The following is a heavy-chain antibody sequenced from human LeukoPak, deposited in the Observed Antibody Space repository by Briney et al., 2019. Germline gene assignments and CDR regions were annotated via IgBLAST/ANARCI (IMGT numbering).Heavy chain of an antibody. Sequence: GGSPRLSCAASGFTFSSYAMSWVRQAPGKGLEWVSAISGSGGSTYYADSVKGRFTISRDNSKNTLYLQMNSLRAEDTAVYYCAKGSVYDFWSGYSRHLNYWGQGTLVTVSS. V-gene: IGHV3-23*01. J-gene: IGHJ4*02. D-gene: IGHD3-3*01. CDR3: AKGSVYDFWSGYSRHLNY. CDR2: ISGSGGST. CDR1: GFTFSSYA.